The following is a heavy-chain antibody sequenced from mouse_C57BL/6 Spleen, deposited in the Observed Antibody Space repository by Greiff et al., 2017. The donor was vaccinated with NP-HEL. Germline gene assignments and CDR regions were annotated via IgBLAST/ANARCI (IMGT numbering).Heavy chain of an antibody. CDR2: IRNKANGYTT. J-gene: IGHJ2*01. CDR3: ARYRPYGNYFDY. V-gene: IGHV7-3*01. D-gene: IGHD2-1*01. Sequence: EVKLVESGGGLVQPGGSLSLSCAASGFTFTDYYMSWVRQPPGKALEWLGFIRNKANGYTTEYSASVKGRFPISRDNSQSILYLQMNALRAEDSATYYCARYRPYGNYFDYWGQGTTLTVSS. CDR1: GFTFTDYY.